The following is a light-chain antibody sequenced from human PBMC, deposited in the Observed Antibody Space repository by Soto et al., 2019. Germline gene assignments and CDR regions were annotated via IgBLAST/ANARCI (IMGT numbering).Light chain of an antibody. Sequence: QSVLTQPASVSGSPGQSIAISCTGTSSDVGGYNSVSWYQQHPGKAPKLMIYDATNRPSGVSNRFSGSKSGNTASLTISGLQAEDEADYYCSSYASGGTYVFGTGTKVTVL. V-gene: IGLV2-14*01. CDR3: SSYASGGTYV. J-gene: IGLJ1*01. CDR2: DAT. CDR1: SSDVGGYNS.